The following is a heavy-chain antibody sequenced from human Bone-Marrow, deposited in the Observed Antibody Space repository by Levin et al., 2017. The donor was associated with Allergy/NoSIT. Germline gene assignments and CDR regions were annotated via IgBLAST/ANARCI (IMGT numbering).Heavy chain of an antibody. Sequence: GGSLRLSCAASGFTFSSYGMHWVRQAPGKGLEWVAVISYDGSNKYYADSVKGRFTISRDNSKNTLYLQMNSLRAEDTAVYYCAKWAAAAGRGDYYYYMDVWGKGTTVTVSS. V-gene: IGHV3-30*18. CDR3: AKWAAAAGRGDYYYYMDV. CDR2: ISYDGSNK. J-gene: IGHJ6*03. CDR1: GFTFSSYG. D-gene: IGHD6-13*01.